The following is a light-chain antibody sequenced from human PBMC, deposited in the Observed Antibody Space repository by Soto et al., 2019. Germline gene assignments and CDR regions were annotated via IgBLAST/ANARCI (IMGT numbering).Light chain of an antibody. CDR2: EVS. V-gene: IGLV2-14*01. J-gene: IGLJ2*01. CDR3: CSYAGSTTRVQ. Sequence: QSALTQPASVSGSPGQSITISCTGTSSDVDTYKYVSWYQQHPGKAPKLMIYEVSYRPSGVSDRFSGSKSGNTASLTISGLQAEHEADYYCCSYAGSTTRVQFGGGTKLTVL. CDR1: SSDVDTYKY.